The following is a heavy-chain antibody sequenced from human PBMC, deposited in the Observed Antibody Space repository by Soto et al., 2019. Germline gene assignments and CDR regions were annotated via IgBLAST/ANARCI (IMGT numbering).Heavy chain of an antibody. J-gene: IGHJ4*02. D-gene: IGHD6-13*01. CDR2: VSAYNGNT. CDR3: SRGGSSWQPHEDY. CDR1: GFTFTSYG. Sequence: QVQLVQSGAEVKKPGASMKVSCKTSGFTFTSYGISWVRQAPGQGLEWMGWVSAYNGNTHYAQKLQGRVTMTTDTSTTTAYMELRRLRFDDTAVYYCSRGGSSWQPHEDYWGQGTLVTVSS. V-gene: IGHV1-18*01.